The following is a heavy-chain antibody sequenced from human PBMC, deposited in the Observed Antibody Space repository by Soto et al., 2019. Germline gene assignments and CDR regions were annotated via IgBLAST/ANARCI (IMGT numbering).Heavy chain of an antibody. V-gene: IGHV4-34*01. Sequence: SETLSITCAVYGGSFSGYYWSWIRQSPGKGLEWIGEINHSGSTNYNPSLKSRVTISVDTSKNQFSLKLSSVTAADTAVYYCARERALLLWFGELINWFDPWGQGTLVTVS. CDR3: ARERALLLWFGELINWFDP. D-gene: IGHD3-10*01. CDR2: INHSGST. J-gene: IGHJ5*02. CDR1: GGSFSGYY.